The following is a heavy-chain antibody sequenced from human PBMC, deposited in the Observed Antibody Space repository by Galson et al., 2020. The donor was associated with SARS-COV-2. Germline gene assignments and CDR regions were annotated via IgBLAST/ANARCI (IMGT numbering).Heavy chain of an antibody. Sequence: GESLKISCVGSGFTFSRYALHWVRQAPGKGLEWVAVVSYDGNYEYYADSVKGRFTISRDNSKNTPYLQMNSLRAEDTAVYYCAKGGSSGHYYYGMDVWGQGTTVTVSS. V-gene: IGHV3-30*04. J-gene: IGHJ6*02. CDR1: GFTFSRYA. CDR2: VSYDGNYE. CDR3: AKGGSSGHYYYGMDV. D-gene: IGHD6-25*01.